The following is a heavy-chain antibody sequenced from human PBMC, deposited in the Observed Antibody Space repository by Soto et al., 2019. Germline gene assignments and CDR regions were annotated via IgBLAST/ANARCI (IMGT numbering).Heavy chain of an antibody. CDR2: IGTSGKTI. CDR1: GFTFSSYE. J-gene: IGHJ6*02. V-gene: IGHV3-48*03. D-gene: IGHD4-4*01. CDR3: ARDPAIYSGKFDYGLDV. Sequence: LRLSCAVSGFTFSSYEMNWVRQAPGKGLEWVSYIGTSGKTIYYADSVRGRFTSSRDNAKNSLYLQMNSLRAEDTAVYFCARDPAIYSGKFDYGLDVWGRGTTVTVSS.